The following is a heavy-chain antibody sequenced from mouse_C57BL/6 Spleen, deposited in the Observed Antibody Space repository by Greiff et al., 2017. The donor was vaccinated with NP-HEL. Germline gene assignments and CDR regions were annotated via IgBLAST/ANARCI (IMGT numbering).Heavy chain of an antibody. CDR2: ISSGGSYT. V-gene: IGHV5-6*01. CDR1: GFTFSSYG. CDR3: ARGDYYGSSYFWYFDV. J-gene: IGHJ1*03. Sequence: DVQLVESGGDLVKPGGSLKLSCAASGFTFSSYGMSWVRQTPDKRLEWVATISSGGSYTYYPDSVKGRFTISRDNAKNTLYLQMSSLKSEDTAMYYCARGDYYGSSYFWYFDVWGTGTTVTVSS. D-gene: IGHD1-1*01.